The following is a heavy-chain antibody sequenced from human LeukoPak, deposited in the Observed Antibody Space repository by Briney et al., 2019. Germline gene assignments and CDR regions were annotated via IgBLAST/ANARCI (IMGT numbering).Heavy chain of an antibody. CDR2: IRYDGSNK. CDR3: ARVIVPYGGYNY. Sequence: PGGSLRLSCAASGFTFSSYGMHWVRQAPGKGLEWVAFIRYDGSNKYYADSVKGRFTISRDNSKNTLYLQMNSLRAEDTAVYYCARVIVPYGGYNYWGQGTLVTVSS. CDR1: GFTFSSYG. V-gene: IGHV3-30*02. D-gene: IGHD5-12*01. J-gene: IGHJ4*02.